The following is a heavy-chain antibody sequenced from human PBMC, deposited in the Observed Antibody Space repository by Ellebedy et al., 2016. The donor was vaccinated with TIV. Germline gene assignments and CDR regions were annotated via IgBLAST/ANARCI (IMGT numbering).Heavy chain of an antibody. CDR3: ENGYSNGWIKRDFDY. J-gene: IGHJ4*02. D-gene: IGHD6-19*01. Sequence: AASVKVSCKASGYTFRYYDFSWVRQASGHGLEWVGWISAYNDNTNYAPKLQDRFTMTADASTTTSYLELRSLTSDDTAVYYCENGYSNGWIKRDFDYWGQGTLVTVSS. CDR2: ISAYNDNT. V-gene: IGHV1-18*04. CDR1: GYTFRYYD.